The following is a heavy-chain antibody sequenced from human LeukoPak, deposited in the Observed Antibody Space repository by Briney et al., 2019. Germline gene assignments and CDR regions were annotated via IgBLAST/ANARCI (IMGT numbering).Heavy chain of an antibody. CDR3: AREDGSGWPSHDH. V-gene: IGHV3-11*01. Sequence: GGSLRLSCETSGFTFRDYYMTWIRQAPGKGLEWLLYISGSGRNIYYADSVRGRFTVSRDNAKNSLFLQMNSLRVEDTGVYYCAREDGSGWPSHDHWGQGTLVAVS. CDR1: GFTFRDYY. J-gene: IGHJ4*02. D-gene: IGHD6-19*01. CDR2: ISGSGRNI.